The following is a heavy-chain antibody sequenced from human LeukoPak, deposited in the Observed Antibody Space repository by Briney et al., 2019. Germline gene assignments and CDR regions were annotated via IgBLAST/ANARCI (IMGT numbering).Heavy chain of an antibody. J-gene: IGHJ2*01. V-gene: IGHV4-59*12. D-gene: IGHD6-19*01. CDR3: ARLAQKLERIAVAGTSEWRANWYFDL. CDR1: GGSISSYY. CDR2: IYYSGST. Sequence: SETLSLTCTVSGGSISSYYWSWIRQPPGKGLEWIGYIYYSGSTNYNPSLKSRVTISVDTSKNQFSLRLTSVTAADTAVYYCARLAQKLERIAVAGTSEWRANWYFDLWGRGTLVTVSS.